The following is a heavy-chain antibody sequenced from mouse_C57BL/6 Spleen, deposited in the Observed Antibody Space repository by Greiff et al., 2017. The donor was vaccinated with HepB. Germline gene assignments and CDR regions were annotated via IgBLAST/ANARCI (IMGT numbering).Heavy chain of an antibody. CDR2: IYPGDGDT. CDR1: GYAFSSYW. J-gene: IGHJ4*01. V-gene: IGHV1-80*01. D-gene: IGHD2-4*01. CDR3: ARGSYYDYLYYAMDY. Sequence: QVQLQQSGAELVKPGASVKISCKASGYAFSSYWMNWVKQRPGKGLEWIGQIYPGDGDTNYNGKFKGKATLTADKSSSTAYMQLSSLTSEDSAVYCCARGSYYDYLYYAMDYWGQGTSVTVSS.